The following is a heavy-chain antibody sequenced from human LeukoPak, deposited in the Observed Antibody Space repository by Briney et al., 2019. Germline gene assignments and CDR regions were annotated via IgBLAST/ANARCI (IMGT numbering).Heavy chain of an antibody. Sequence: PSETLSLTCTVSGGSLSNSRFYWGWIRQSPGRGLEWIGSIYHTGSAYYNPSLKSRLTISVATSRNQFSLKLSSVTAADTAVYYCARPMVRGVTPYWFFDLWGRGTLVTVSS. CDR2: IYHTGSA. V-gene: IGHV4-39*07. CDR3: ARPMVRGVTPYWFFDL. J-gene: IGHJ2*01. D-gene: IGHD3-10*01. CDR1: GGSLSNSRFY.